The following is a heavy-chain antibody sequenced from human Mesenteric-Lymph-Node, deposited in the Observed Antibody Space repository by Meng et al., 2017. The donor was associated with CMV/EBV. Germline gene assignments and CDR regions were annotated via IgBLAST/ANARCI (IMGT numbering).Heavy chain of an antibody. Sequence: SLKIPCEASGFTFDDYAMHWVRQAPGKGLEWVSSISWNSGSIDYADSVKGRFTISRDNAKNSLYLQMNSLRAEDTALYYCTKETGYSTYYHYGMDVWGQGTMVTISS. V-gene: IGHV3-9*01. D-gene: IGHD3-3*01. CDR1: GFTFDDYA. J-gene: IGHJ6*02. CDR2: ISWNSGSI. CDR3: TKETGYSTYYHYGMDV.